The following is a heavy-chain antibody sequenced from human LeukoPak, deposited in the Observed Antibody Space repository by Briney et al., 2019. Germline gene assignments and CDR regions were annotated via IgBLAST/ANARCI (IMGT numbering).Heavy chain of an antibody. D-gene: IGHD1-20*01. Sequence: GGSLRLSCAASGFTFSSYSMSWVRQAPGKGPEWVSAISGSGGSTYYADSVKGRFTISRDNSRNTLYLQMNSLRAEDTAVYYCAKRGVGITGTYFDYWGQGTLVPVSS. CDR2: ISGSGGST. J-gene: IGHJ4*02. V-gene: IGHV3-23*01. CDR1: GFTFSSYS. CDR3: AKRGVGITGTYFDY.